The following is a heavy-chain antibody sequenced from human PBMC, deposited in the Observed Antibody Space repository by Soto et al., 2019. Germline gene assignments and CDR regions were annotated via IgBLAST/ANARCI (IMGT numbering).Heavy chain of an antibody. CDR3: TSAAVASY. CDR1: GFTFSDSA. V-gene: IGHV3-73*02. J-gene: IGHJ4*02. CDR2: IRGKTNSYAT. Sequence: EVQLVESGGGLVQPGGSLKVSCAASGFTFSDSAMHWVRQASGKGLEWVGRIRGKTNSYATTYAASLKGRFTISRDDSKSTTYLQMNSLTAEDTAVYYCTSAAVASYWGQGTLVTFAS. D-gene: IGHD6-19*01.